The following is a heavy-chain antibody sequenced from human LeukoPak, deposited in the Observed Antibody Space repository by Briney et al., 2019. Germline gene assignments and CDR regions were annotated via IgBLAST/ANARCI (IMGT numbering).Heavy chain of an antibody. CDR1: GGSISSYY. V-gene: IGHV4-59*01. D-gene: IGHD7-27*01. J-gene: IGHJ4*02. CDR2: IYYSGST. Sequence: SETLSLTCTVSGGSISSYYWSWIRQPPGKGLEWIGYIYYSGSTNYNPSLKSRVTISVDTSKSQFSLKLSSVTAADTAVYYCASKNWGNYFDYWGQGTLVTVSS. CDR3: ASKNWGNYFDY.